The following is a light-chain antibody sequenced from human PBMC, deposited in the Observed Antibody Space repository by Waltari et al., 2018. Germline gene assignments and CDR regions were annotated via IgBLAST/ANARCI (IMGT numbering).Light chain of an antibody. CDR3: QQYNNWRT. V-gene: IGKV3-15*01. Sequence: EILMTLSPLTLSVSPGERATLSCRASQSISRNLAWYQKKPGQAPRLLIYGASTRATGIPARFSGSGSGTEFTLTISSLQSEDFAIYYCQQYNNWRTFGQGTKLEI. CDR1: QSISRN. J-gene: IGKJ2*01. CDR2: GAS.